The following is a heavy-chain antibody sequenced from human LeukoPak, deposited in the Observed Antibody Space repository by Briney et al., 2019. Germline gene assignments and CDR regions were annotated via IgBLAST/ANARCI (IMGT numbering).Heavy chain of an antibody. J-gene: IGHJ4*02. Sequence: GGSLRLSCAASGFTFSSYGMHWVRQAPGKGLEWVAVIWYDGSNKYYADSVKGRFTISRDNSKNTLYLQMNSLRAEDTAVYCCARGSSSWYFRGDDYWGQGTLVTVSS. CDR3: ARGSSSWYFRGDDY. D-gene: IGHD6-13*01. CDR2: IWYDGSNK. V-gene: IGHV3-33*01. CDR1: GFTFSSYG.